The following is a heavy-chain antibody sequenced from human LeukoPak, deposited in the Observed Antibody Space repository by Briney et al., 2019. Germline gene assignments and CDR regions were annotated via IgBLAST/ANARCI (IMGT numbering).Heavy chain of an antibody. Sequence: SETLSLTCTVSGASVTSYSWSWIRRPPGKGLEWIGYIHYSGSTNYNPSLKSRVTVSVDTSRNQFSLNLRSVTAADTAVYHCARGRKFGESLYYGLDVWGQGTTVTVSS. CDR3: ARGRKFGESLYYGLDV. CDR2: IHYSGST. D-gene: IGHD3-10*01. V-gene: IGHV4-59*02. CDR1: GASVTSYS. J-gene: IGHJ6*02.